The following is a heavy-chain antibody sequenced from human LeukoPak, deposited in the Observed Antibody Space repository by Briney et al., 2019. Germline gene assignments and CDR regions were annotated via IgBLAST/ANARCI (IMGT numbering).Heavy chain of an antibody. CDR1: GYIFTNYW. Sequence: GESLKISCQASGYIFTNYWIGRVRQMPGKGLESMGIIYPADSDTTYSPSFQGRVTISADESINTVYLQWSSLKASDTAMYYCARQSRDGSKTRGYYFDYWGQGTLVTVSS. CDR3: ARQSRDGSKTRGYYFDY. D-gene: IGHD3-10*01. CDR2: IYPADSDT. J-gene: IGHJ4*02. V-gene: IGHV5-51*01.